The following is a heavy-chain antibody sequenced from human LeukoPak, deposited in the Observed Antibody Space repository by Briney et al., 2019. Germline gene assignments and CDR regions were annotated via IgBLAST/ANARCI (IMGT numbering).Heavy chain of an antibody. Sequence: GASVKVSRKASGYTFNSFGISWVRQAPGQGLEWVGWISAYDGNTNYAQRFQGRVTMTTDTSTTTAYMELRSLRSDDTAVYYCARDKVIASAGTPNWFDPWGQGTLVTVSS. CDR1: GYTFNSFG. V-gene: IGHV1-18*01. CDR2: ISAYDGNT. CDR3: ARDKVIASAGTPNWFDP. J-gene: IGHJ5*02. D-gene: IGHD6-13*01.